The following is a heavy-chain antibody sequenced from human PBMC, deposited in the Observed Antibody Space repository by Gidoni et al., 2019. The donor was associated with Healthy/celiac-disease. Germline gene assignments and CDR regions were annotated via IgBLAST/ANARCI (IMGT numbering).Heavy chain of an antibody. V-gene: IGHV5-51*01. CDR3: ARYRFRRYGSGTPNTYYYYGMDV. D-gene: IGHD3-10*01. CDR1: GYSFTSYW. Sequence: EVQLVQSGAEVKKPGESLKISCKGSGYSFTSYWIGWVRQMPGKGLEWMGIIYPGDSDTRYSPSFQGQVTISADKSISTAYLQWSSLKASDTAMYYCARYRFRRYGSGTPNTYYYYGMDVWSQGTTVTVSS. CDR2: IYPGDSDT. J-gene: IGHJ6*02.